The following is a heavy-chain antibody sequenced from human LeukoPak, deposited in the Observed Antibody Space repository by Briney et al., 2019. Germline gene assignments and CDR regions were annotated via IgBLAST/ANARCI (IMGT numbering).Heavy chain of an antibody. CDR1: GFTFSSYA. D-gene: IGHD1-26*01. Sequence: GSLRLSCAASGFTFSSYAMSWVRQAPGKGLEWIGEINHSGSTNYNPSLKSRVTISVDTSKNQFSLKLTSVTAADTAIYYCARHRGRVGVRGYWGQGTLVTVSS. V-gene: IGHV4-34*01. J-gene: IGHJ4*02. CDR2: INHSGST. CDR3: ARHRGRVGVRGY.